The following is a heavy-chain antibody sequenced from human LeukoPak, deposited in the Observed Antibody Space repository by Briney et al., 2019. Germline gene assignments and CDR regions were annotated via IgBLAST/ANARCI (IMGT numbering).Heavy chain of an antibody. D-gene: IGHD4-11*01. CDR3: ARVAISTVTPYYFDY. J-gene: IGHJ4*02. CDR2: ISYDGSNK. CDR1: GFTFSSYA. V-gene: IGHV3-30-3*01. Sequence: PGGSLRLSCAASGFTFSSYAMHWVRQAPGKGLEWVAVISYDGSNKYYADSVKGRFTISRDNSKNTLYLQMNSLRAEDTAVYYCARVAISTVTPYYFDYWGQGTLVTVSS.